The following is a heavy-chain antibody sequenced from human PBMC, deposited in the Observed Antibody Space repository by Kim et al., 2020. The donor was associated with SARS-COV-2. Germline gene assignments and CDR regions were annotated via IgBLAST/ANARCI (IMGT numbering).Heavy chain of an antibody. Sequence: ASVKVSCKASGYIFTNYLIHWVRQAPGQRPEWMGCVNSGTGDINYSHNFQGRLTATRDTSASTAYMDLSSLTSEDTAVYYCVRELPGGYFDYWGQGTLVTVSS. CDR2: VNSGTGDI. V-gene: IGHV1-3*01. CDR3: VRELPGGYFDY. J-gene: IGHJ4*02. CDR1: GYIFTNYL. D-gene: IGHD2-15*01.